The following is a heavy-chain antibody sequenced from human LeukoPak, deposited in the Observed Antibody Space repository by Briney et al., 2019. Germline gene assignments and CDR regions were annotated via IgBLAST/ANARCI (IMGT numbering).Heavy chain of an antibody. Sequence: PGRSLRLSCAASGFTFSSYGMHWVRQAPGKGLEWVAVIPYVGSNKYYADSVKGRFTISRDNSKNTLYLQMNSLRAEDTAVYYCAKEQYYYDSSGHGFSFDYWGQGTLVTVSS. V-gene: IGHV3-30*18. J-gene: IGHJ4*02. D-gene: IGHD3-22*01. CDR2: IPYVGSNK. CDR1: GFTFSSYG. CDR3: AKEQYYYDSSGHGFSFDY.